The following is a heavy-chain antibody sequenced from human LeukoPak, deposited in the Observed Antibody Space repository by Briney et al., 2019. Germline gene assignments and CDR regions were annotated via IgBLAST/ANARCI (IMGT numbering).Heavy chain of an antibody. CDR1: GFTFTSSA. J-gene: IGHJ4*02. Sequence: VASVKVSCKASGFTFTSSAVQWLRQARGQRLEWIGWIVVGSGNTNYAQKFQERVTITRDMSTSTAYMELSSLRSEGTAVYYCAASPDYYDSSGYSYYFDYWGQGTLVTVSS. V-gene: IGHV1-58*01. CDR3: AASPDYYDSSGYSYYFDY. D-gene: IGHD3-22*01. CDR2: IVVGSGNT.